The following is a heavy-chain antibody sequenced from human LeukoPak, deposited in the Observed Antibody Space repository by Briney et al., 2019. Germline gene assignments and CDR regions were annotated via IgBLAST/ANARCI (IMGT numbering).Heavy chain of an antibody. CDR3: ARESAGSLHDSTAAFHY. CDR1: GGSVSSGSHF. CDR2: GHHSESS. Sequence: SETLSLTCTVSGGSVSSGSHFWTWIRQPPGKGLEWIAYGHHSESSNYNPSFRSRVTIPVDTSRNQFSLRLTSVTAADTAVYYCARESAGSLHDSTAAFHYWGQGILVIVSS. J-gene: IGHJ4*02. D-gene: IGHD2-8*02. V-gene: IGHV4-61*01.